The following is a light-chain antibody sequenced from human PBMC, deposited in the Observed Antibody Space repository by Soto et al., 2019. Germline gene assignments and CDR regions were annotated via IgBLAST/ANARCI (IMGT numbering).Light chain of an antibody. V-gene: IGKV1-9*01. CDR1: QGISTS. CDR3: QQVHNSPFT. J-gene: IGKJ4*01. Sequence: DIQLTQSPSLLSASVGDRVTITCRASQGISTSLAWYQQKPGKAPKLLIYAASTVQSGVPSRFSGSGSGTDFTLTIRSLQPEDFATFYCQQVHNSPFTFGGGTKVAIK. CDR2: AAS.